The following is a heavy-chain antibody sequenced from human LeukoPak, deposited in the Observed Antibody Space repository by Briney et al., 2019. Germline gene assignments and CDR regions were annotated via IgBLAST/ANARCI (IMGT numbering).Heavy chain of an antibody. D-gene: IGHD3-3*01. J-gene: IGHJ4*02. V-gene: IGHV1-18*01. CDR2: ISAYNGYT. Sequence: ASVKVSCKASGYTFTNYGISWVRQAPGQGLEWMGWISAYNGYTNYAQKFQGRVTMTTDTSTSTAYMDLRSLRSDDTAVYYCARDRSRYDFWSGLNLPHYWGQGTLVTVSS. CDR1: GYTFTNYG. CDR3: ARDRSRYDFWSGLNLPHY.